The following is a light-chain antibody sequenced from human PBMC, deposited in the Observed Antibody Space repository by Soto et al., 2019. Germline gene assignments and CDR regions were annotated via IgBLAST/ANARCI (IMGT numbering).Light chain of an antibody. CDR2: WAS. CDR1: KSVLSSSNNKNY. Sequence: DIVMTQSPDSLGVSLGERATINCKYSKSVLSSSNNKNYLAWYQQKPGQPPKLLVYWASTRESGVPDRFSGSGSGTDFTLTISSLQAEDVAVYYCQQYYSIPFSFGPGTKVDIK. V-gene: IGKV4-1*01. CDR3: QQYYSIPFS. J-gene: IGKJ3*01.